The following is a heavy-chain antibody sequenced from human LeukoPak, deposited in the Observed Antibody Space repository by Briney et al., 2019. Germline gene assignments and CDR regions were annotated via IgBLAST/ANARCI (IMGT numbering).Heavy chain of an antibody. CDR1: GYTFTRHA. D-gene: IGHD3-10*01. J-gene: IGHJ6*03. V-gene: IGHV7-4-1*02. CDR3: ARSDSAPHYGSGSYSYYYYFMDV. CDR2: INTNTGNP. Sequence: ASVKVSCKASGYTFTRHAMNWVRQAPGQGLEWMGWINTNTGNPTYAQDFTGRFVFSLDTSVSTAYLQISSLKAEDTAVYYCARSDSAPHYGSGSYSYYYYFMDVWGKGTTVTVSS.